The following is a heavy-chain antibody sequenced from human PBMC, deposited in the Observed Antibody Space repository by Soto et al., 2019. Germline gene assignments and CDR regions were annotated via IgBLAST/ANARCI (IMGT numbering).Heavy chain of an antibody. D-gene: IGHD6-6*01. CDR1: GGTFSSYA. CDR2: IIPIFGTA. Sequence: QVQLVQSGAEVKKPGSSVKVSCKASGGTFSSYAISWVRQAPGQGLEWMGGIIPIFGTANYAQKFQGRVTITADESTSTAYMERSSLRSEDTAVYYCARDRTGTGAARPGWFDPWGQGTLVTVSS. V-gene: IGHV1-69*01. J-gene: IGHJ5*02. CDR3: ARDRTGTGAARPGWFDP.